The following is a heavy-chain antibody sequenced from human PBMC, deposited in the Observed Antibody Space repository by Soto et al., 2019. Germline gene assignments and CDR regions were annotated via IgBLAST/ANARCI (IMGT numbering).Heavy chain of an antibody. J-gene: IGHJ6*04. CDR2: IQSGGTT. V-gene: IGHV3-66*01. CDR3: ARDDVLCDGGRCYGIPLDV. Sequence: LRLSCAASGFTVSSKYMTWVRQAPGKGLEWVSLIQSGGTTYYADSVKGRFTISRDTSENTLHLQMDSLRVEDTAVYYCARDDVLCDGGRCYGIPLDVWGKGTTDTVSS. D-gene: IGHD2-15*01. CDR1: GFTVSSKY.